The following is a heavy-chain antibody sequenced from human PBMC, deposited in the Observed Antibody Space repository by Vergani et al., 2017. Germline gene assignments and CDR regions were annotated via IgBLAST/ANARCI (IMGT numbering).Heavy chain of an antibody. D-gene: IGHD4-17*01. V-gene: IGHV1-2*02. CDR3: ARAGYGDYFHLFDY. J-gene: IGHJ4*02. Sequence: QVQLVQSGAEVKKPGASVKVSCKASGYTFTGYYMHWVRQAPGQGLEWMGWINPNSGGTNYAQKFQGRVTMTRDTYISTAFMELSRLRSADTAVYYCARAGYGDYFHLFDYWGQGTLVTVSS. CDR2: INPNSGGT. CDR1: GYTFTGYY.